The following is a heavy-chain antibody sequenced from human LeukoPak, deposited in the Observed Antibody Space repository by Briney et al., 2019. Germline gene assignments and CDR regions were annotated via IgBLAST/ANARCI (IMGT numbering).Heavy chain of an antibody. Sequence: PSETLSLTCTVSGSSVSNNNWWSWVRQSPEKGLEWIGEIHHIGLTNYNPSLKSRVLISVDESKDQFSLQLHSVTAADTAVYYCAKAGYYDLDYWGQGTPVTVSS. CDR2: IHHIGLT. V-gene: IGHV4-4*02. CDR1: GSSVSNNNW. J-gene: IGHJ4*02. D-gene: IGHD3-22*01. CDR3: AKAGYYDLDY.